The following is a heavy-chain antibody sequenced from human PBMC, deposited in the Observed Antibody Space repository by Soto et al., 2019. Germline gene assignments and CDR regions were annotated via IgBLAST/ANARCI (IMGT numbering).Heavy chain of an antibody. D-gene: IGHD3-3*01. CDR3: ARDLYDFSSGYTVY. CDR1: GYTFTSYA. J-gene: IGHJ4*02. Sequence: DSVKVSCKGSGYTFTSYAMHWVRQAPGQGLEWMGWINAGNGITKYSQKFQGRVTITRDTSASTAYMEMSSLSSEDTAVYYCARDLYDFSSGYTVYWGQGTLVTVSS. V-gene: IGHV1-3*01. CDR2: INAGNGIT.